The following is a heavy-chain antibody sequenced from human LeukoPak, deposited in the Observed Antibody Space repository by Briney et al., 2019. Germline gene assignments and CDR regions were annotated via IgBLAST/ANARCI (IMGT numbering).Heavy chain of an antibody. D-gene: IGHD4-17*01. J-gene: IGHJ4*02. V-gene: IGHV4-39*07. CDR3: ARSTVTTYLDYFDY. CDR2: VYYSGTT. Sequence: SETLSLTCSVSGGSISLSYYYWGWIRQPPGKALEWIGSVYYSGTTSYNPSLKSRVTMSVDTSKNQFSLKLSSVTAADTAVYYCARSTVTTYLDYFDYWGQGTLVTVSS. CDR1: GGSISLSYYY.